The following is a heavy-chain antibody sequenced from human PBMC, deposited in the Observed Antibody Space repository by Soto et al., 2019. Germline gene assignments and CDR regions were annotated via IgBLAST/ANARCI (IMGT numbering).Heavy chain of an antibody. J-gene: IGHJ5*02. V-gene: IGHV3-48*03. CDR1: GFTFSSYA. D-gene: IGHD3-3*01. Sequence: LRLSCAASGFTFSSYAMHWVRQAPGKGLEWVSYINGGGGTIYYADSVRGRFTISRDNAKNTLYLQMNSLRAEDTAVYYCAADPTMRGYFRFGPWGQGTQVTVSS. CDR3: AADPTMRGYFRFGP. CDR2: INGGGGTI.